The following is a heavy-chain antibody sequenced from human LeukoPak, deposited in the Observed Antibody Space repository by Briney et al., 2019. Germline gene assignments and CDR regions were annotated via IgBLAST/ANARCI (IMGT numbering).Heavy chain of an antibody. Sequence: SVKLSFKSSGATFSSYAISWVRHAPGQGLEWVGRIIPIFGIANYAQKFQGRVRITADKSTSTAYMELSSLRSDDTAVYYCARDLAKDYYDSSGYPPYYWGQGNLVTVSS. CDR1: GATFSSYA. CDR2: IIPIFGIA. D-gene: IGHD3-22*01. V-gene: IGHV1-69*04. J-gene: IGHJ4*02. CDR3: ARDLAKDYYDSSGYPPYY.